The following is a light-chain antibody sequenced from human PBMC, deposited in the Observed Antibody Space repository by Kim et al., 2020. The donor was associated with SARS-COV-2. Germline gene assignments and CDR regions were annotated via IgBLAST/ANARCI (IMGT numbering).Light chain of an antibody. CDR2: DTS. V-gene: IGKV3-11*01. CDR1: QSVRSY. J-gene: IGKJ1*01. Sequence: LSPGERATLSCRASQSVRSYIAWYQQKPGQAPRLLIHDTSGRATGIPARFSGSGSGTEFTLTISSLEPEDFAIYYCQQRSEWPPAFGQGTKVEIK. CDR3: QQRSEWPPA.